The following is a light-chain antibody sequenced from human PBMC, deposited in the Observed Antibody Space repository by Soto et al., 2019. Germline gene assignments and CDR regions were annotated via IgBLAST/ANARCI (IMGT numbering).Light chain of an antibody. Sequence: QSVLTQPPSVSAAPGQTVTISCTGAGSSLGEYAMCCYHVLPGAAPTVLIDDIDKRPSSIPDSFSGSTSGPSATLTITAAQVGAEADYYSGTWGWGLRVFGAGTKLTVL. CDR1: GSSLGEYA. CDR2: DID. J-gene: IGLJ2*01. CDR3: GTWGWGLRV. V-gene: IGLV1-51*01.